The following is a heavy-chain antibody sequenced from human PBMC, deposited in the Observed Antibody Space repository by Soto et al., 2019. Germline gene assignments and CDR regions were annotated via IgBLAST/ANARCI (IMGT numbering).Heavy chain of an antibody. Sequence: EVQLLESGGGLVQPGGSLRLSCAASGFTFSSYAMSWVRQAPGKGLEWVSAISGSGGSTYYADAVKGRFTISRDNSKNTLYLQMNSLRAEDTAVYYCAKSPIAYILTVYQGYFDLWGRGTMVTVSS. V-gene: IGHV3-23*01. CDR2: ISGSGGST. J-gene: IGHJ2*01. D-gene: IGHD3-9*01. CDR1: GFTFSSYA. CDR3: AKSPIAYILTVYQGYFDL.